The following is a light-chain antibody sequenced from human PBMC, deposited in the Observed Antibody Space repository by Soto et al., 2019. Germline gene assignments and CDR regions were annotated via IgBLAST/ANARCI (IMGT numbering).Light chain of an antibody. CDR1: RRDIGGYDF. CDR3: CSFAGGTNIV. Sequence: QSALIQPPSASGSPGQSVTISCTGTRRDIGGYDFVSWYQQHPDKAPKLIISEVNKRPSGVPDRFSGSKSGNTASLTISGLESDDEADYYSCSFAGGTNIVFGTGTKVTVL. CDR2: EVN. V-gene: IGLV2-8*01. J-gene: IGLJ1*01.